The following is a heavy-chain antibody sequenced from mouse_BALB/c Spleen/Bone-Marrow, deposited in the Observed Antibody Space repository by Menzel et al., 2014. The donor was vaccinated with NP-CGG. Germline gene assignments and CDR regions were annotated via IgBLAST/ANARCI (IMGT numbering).Heavy chain of an antibody. Sequence: EVKLVVSGAELVKPWASVKLACTASGFNIKDTYIHWVKQRPEQGLEWIGRIDPANGNTKCDPKFQGKATITADTSSNTAYLQLSSLPSEDTAVYYCAEIPTAAYYVMDYWGQGTPVTVSS. J-gene: IGHJ4*01. CDR1: GFNIKDTY. D-gene: IGHD1-2*01. V-gene: IGHV14-3*02. CDR2: IDPANGNT. CDR3: AEIPTAAYYVMDY.